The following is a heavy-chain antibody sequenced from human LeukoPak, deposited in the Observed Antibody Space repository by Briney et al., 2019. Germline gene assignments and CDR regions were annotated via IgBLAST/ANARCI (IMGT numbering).Heavy chain of an antibody. CDR3: ARGGCSGGSCYPYYYYGMDV. CDR1: GFTFSDYY. D-gene: IGHD2-15*01. Sequence: GGSLRLSCAASGFTFSDYYMSWIRRAPGKGLEWVSYISSSGSTIYYADSVKGRFTISRDNAKNSLYLQMNSLRAEDTAVYYCARGGCSGGSCYPYYYYGMDVWGQGTTVTVSS. J-gene: IGHJ6*02. CDR2: ISSSGSTI. V-gene: IGHV3-11*01.